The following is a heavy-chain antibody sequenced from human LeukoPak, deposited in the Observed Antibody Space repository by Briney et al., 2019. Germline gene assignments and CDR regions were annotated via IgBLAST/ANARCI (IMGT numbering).Heavy chain of an antibody. Sequence: GASVKVSCKASGYTFTSYDINWVRQATGQGLEWMGWMNPNSGNTGYAQKFQGRVTMTRNTSISTAYMELSSLRSEDTAVYYCARDMNGVLLWFGEGPSYYFDYWGRGTLVTVSS. CDR2: MNPNSGNT. CDR1: GYTFTSYD. CDR3: ARDMNGVLLWFGEGPSYYFDY. V-gene: IGHV1-8*01. D-gene: IGHD3-10*01. J-gene: IGHJ4*02.